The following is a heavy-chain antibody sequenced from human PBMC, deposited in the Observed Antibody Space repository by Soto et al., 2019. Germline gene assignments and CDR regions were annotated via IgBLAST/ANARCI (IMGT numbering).Heavy chain of an antibody. CDR3: ARGGTVLRYFRAGYYGMDV. Sequence: PSETLSLTCTVSGGSISSGDYYWSWIRQPPGKGLEWIGYIYYSGSTYYNPSLKSRVTISVDTSKNQFSLKLSSVTAADTAVYYCARGGTVLRYFRAGYYGMDVWGQGTTVTVSS. J-gene: IGHJ6*02. CDR1: GGSISSGDYY. V-gene: IGHV4-30-4*01. D-gene: IGHD3-9*01. CDR2: IYYSGST.